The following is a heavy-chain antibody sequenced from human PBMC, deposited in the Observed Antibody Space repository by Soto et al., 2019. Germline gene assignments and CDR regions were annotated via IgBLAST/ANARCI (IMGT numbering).Heavy chain of an antibody. V-gene: IGHV2-5*02. Sequence: QITLKESGPTLVKPTQTLTLTCTFSGFSLSTSGVGVGWIRQPPGKALEWLALIYWDDDKRYSPSLKSRLTITKDTSKNQVVLTMTNMDPVDTATYYCAHSERDYYGSGSYYVSYYYYYMDVWGKGTTVTVSS. D-gene: IGHD3-10*01. CDR3: AHSERDYYGSGSYYVSYYYYYMDV. CDR1: GFSLSTSGVG. J-gene: IGHJ6*03. CDR2: IYWDDDK.